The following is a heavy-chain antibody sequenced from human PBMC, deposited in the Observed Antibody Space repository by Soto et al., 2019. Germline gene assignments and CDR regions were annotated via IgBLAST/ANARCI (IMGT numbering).Heavy chain of an antibody. V-gene: IGHV3-49*03. CDR1: GFTFGDYA. J-gene: IGHJ5*02. Sequence: GGSLRLSCTASGFTFGDYAMSWFRQAPGKGLEWVGFIRSKAYGGTTEYAASVKGRFTISRDDSKSIAYLQMNSLKTEDTAVYYCTRVVQLERAWFDPWGQGTLVTVSS. CDR2: IRSKAYGGTT. CDR3: TRVVQLERAWFDP. D-gene: IGHD1-1*01.